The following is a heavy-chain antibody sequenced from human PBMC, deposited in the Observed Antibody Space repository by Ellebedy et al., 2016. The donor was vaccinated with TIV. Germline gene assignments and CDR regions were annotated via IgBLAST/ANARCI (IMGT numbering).Heavy chain of an antibody. CDR3: ARDWTRGGGYFASWFDP. Sequence: MPSETLSLTCGVSGGSINSDNYWSWVRQSPGRGLECIGEVYHSGHTNYNPSLRSRVSISVYTSKSQFSLRLRSMTAADTAVYYCARDWTRGGGYFASWFDPWGQGTPVTVSS. CDR1: GGSINSDNY. J-gene: IGHJ5*02. D-gene: IGHD2/OR15-2a*01. CDR2: VYHSGHT. V-gene: IGHV4-4*02.